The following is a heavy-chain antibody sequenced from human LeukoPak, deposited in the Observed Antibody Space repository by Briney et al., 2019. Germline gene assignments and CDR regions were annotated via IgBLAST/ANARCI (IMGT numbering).Heavy chain of an antibody. V-gene: IGHV4-4*07. D-gene: IGHD3-10*01. J-gene: IGHJ4*02. Sequence: PSETLSLTCTVSGGSISSYYWSWIRQPAGKGLEWIGRIYTSGGTNYNPSLKRRVTMSVDTSKNQFSLKLSSVTAADTAVYYCARDSGSGSYYKPFDYWGQGTLVTVSS. CDR2: IYTSGGT. CDR3: ARDSGSGSYYKPFDY. CDR1: GGSISSYY.